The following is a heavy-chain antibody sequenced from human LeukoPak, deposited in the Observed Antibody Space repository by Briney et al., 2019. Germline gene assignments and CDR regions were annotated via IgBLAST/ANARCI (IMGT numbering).Heavy chain of an antibody. J-gene: IGHJ4*02. CDR3: ANRYSGSYSRFDY. D-gene: IGHD1-26*01. CDR1: GFTFSSYA. CDR2: ISGSGGST. V-gene: IGHV3-23*01. Sequence: PGGSLRLSCAASGFTFSSYAMSWVRQAPGKGLEWVSAISGSGGSTYYADSGKGRFTISRDNSKNTLYLQMNSLRAEDTAVYYCANRYSGSYSRFDYWGQGTLVTVSS.